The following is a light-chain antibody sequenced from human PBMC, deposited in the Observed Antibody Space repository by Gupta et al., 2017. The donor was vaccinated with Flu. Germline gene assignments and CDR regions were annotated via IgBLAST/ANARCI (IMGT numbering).Light chain of an antibody. J-gene: IGLJ2*01. CDR2: QDD. CDR1: KGGKKI. Sequence: PGKTARVTGSGNKGGKKIVSSYQKKSAHSPMLVVYQDDRRTAGVPGRFSGSKSGYTATLTIRGPQETEGADYYCQAADSNGVVVFGGGTKLTVL. CDR3: QAADSNGVVV. V-gene: IGLV3-1*01.